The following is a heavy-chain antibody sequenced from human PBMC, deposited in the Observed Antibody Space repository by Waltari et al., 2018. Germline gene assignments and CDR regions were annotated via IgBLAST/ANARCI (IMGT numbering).Heavy chain of an antibody. Sequence: EVQLVESGGGLVQPGGSLRLSCAAPGFTLSRCQMNWVRQAPGKGPEWVSYISSSGNTIYYVDSVKGRFTISRDNAKNSLYLQMNSLRAEDTAVYYCARSSHTIFGVVQQADYWGQGTLVTVSS. CDR3: ARSSHTIFGVVQQADY. V-gene: IGHV3-48*03. J-gene: IGHJ4*02. D-gene: IGHD3-3*01. CDR2: ISSSGNTI. CDR1: GFTLSRCQ.